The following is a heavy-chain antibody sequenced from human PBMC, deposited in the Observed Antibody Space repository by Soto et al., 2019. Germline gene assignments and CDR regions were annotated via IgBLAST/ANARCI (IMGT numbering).Heavy chain of an antibody. Sequence: PSETLSLTCTVSGGSINFYFWSWIRQPAGKGLEWIGRVYTSGSANYNPSLKSRVTMSVDTSKNQLSLKLRSVTAAESAIYYCTRDRSEGSGRYFWVDSLGQGILVTVSS. D-gene: IGHD1-26*01. CDR3: TRDRSEGSGRYFWVDS. CDR2: VYTSGSA. V-gene: IGHV4-4*07. CDR1: GGSINFYF. J-gene: IGHJ4*02.